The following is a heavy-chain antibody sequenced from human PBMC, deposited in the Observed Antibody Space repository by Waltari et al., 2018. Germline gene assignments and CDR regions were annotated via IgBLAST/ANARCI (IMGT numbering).Heavy chain of an antibody. CDR2: ISPKTGGT. V-gene: IGHV1-2*02. CDR3: ARGGGRWVFYDY. CDR1: GYFFTGSY. Sequence: QVQLLQSGAEVKKPGASVKVSCKASGYFFTGSYIHLVRQAPGQRHEWMGLISPKTGGTKYAPKFQDSVTLTPDTSIRTAYMYLTSLISDDTSMYYCARGGGRWVFYDYWVQGTLVTVSS. D-gene: IGHD3-9*01. J-gene: IGHJ4*02.